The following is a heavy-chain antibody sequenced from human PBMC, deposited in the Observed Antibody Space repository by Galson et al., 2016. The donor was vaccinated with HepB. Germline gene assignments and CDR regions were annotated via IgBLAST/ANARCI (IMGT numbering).Heavy chain of an antibody. CDR1: GFTFSTSA. CDR2: ISSTSHST. J-gene: IGHJ4*02. Sequence: LRLSCAASGFTFSTSAMSWVRQAPGQGLEWVSAISSTSHSTYYAESVKGRFTISRDNAKNTLFLQMDSPKIDDTSVYCRAKGWSGPDSWGQGTLVTVSS. CDR3: AKGWSGPDS. V-gene: IGHV3-23*01. D-gene: IGHD3-3*01.